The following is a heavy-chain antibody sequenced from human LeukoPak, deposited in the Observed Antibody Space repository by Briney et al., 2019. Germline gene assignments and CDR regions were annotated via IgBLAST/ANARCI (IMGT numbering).Heavy chain of an antibody. V-gene: IGHV1-2*02. CDR3: ARGGGGATEFDY. CDR1: GYTFTGYY. J-gene: IGHJ4*02. D-gene: IGHD1-26*01. Sequence: GASVKVSCKASGYTFTGYYMQWVRQAPGQGLEWVGWINPNSGGIKYAQKFQGRVTISTDTSISTAYMELSRLTSDDTAVYYCARGGGGATEFDYWGQGTLVTVSS. CDR2: INPNSGGI.